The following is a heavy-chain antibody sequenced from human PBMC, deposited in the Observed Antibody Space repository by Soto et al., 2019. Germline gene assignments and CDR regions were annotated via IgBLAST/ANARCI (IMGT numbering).Heavy chain of an antibody. CDR2: IYYSGNT. V-gene: IGHV4-30-4*01. J-gene: IGHJ4*02. D-gene: IGHD2-2*01. CDR1: GGSISSGGSY. CDR3: VRYCSTTKCPFDY. Sequence: KASETLSLTCTVSGGSISSGGSYWGWIRQPPGKGLEWIGYIYYSGNTYFNPSLKSRVTLSVDTSKNQFSLNLRSVTAADTAVYYCVRYCSTTKCPFDYWGQGTLVTVS.